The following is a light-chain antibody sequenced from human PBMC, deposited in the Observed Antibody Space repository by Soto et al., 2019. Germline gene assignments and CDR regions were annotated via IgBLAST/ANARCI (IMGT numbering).Light chain of an antibody. CDR3: QQSYSTPQT. Sequence: DIQMTQSPSSLSASVGDRVTITCRASQSISSYLNWYQQKPGKAPKVLIYAASSLQSGVPSRFSGSGSATDFTLTISSLQPEDFATYYWQQSYSTPQTFGQGTKLEIK. V-gene: IGKV1-39*01. CDR2: AAS. J-gene: IGKJ2*01. CDR1: QSISSY.